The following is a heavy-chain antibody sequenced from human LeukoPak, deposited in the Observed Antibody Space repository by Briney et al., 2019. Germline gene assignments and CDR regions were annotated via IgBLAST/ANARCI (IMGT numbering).Heavy chain of an antibody. J-gene: IGHJ4*02. CDR3: ARSGGQMAVAGTNYFDY. Sequence: SETLSLTCTVSGSSISSYYWSWIRKPPGKALDWIGYIYYSGRTNYNPSLKSRVTISVDTSKNQFSLKLSSVTAADTAVYYCARSGGQMAVAGTNYFDYWGQGTLVTVSS. V-gene: IGHV4-59*01. CDR2: IYYSGRT. D-gene: IGHD6-19*01. CDR1: GSSISSYY.